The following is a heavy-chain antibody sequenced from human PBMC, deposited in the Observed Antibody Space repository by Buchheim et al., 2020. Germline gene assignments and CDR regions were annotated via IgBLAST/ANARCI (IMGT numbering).Heavy chain of an antibody. V-gene: IGHV4-4*02. D-gene: IGHD1-1*01. J-gene: IGHJ4*02. CDR3: ASSSGQGTLPFDY. CDR1: GGSISRTKW. CDR2: IFHSGST. Sequence: QVQLQESGPGLVKPSGTLSLTCAVSGGSISRTKWWNWVRQPPGKGLEWIGEIFHSGSTNYNPSLTSRVTISVDKSNNQSSLKLNSVTAADTAVYYCASSSGQGTLPFDYWGRGTL.